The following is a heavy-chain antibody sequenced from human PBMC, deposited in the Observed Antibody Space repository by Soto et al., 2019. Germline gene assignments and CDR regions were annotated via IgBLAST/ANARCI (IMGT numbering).Heavy chain of an antibody. CDR3: ARGSLFWCGYMDV. CDR1: GGSFSGYY. Sequence: PSETLSLTCAVYGGSFSGYYWSWIRQPPGKGLEWIGEINHSGSTNYNPSLKSRVTISVDTSKNQFSLKLSSVTPEETAVYYWARGSLFWCGYMDVWGKGSTVPVSS. V-gene: IGHV4-34*01. CDR2: INHSGST. J-gene: IGHJ6*03. D-gene: IGHD3-3*01.